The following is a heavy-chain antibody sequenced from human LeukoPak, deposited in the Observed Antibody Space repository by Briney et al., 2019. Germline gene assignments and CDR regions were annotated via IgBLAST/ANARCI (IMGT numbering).Heavy chain of an antibody. CDR3: ARTYSGYFDY. Sequence: SETLSLTCTVSGGSISSSSYYWGWIRQPPGKGLEWIGSIYYSGSTYYNPSLKSRVTISVDTSKNQFSLKLSSVTAADTAVYYCARTYSGYFDYWGQGTLVTVSS. CDR2: IYYSGST. J-gene: IGHJ4*02. V-gene: IGHV4-39*07. CDR1: GGSISSSSYY. D-gene: IGHD5-12*01.